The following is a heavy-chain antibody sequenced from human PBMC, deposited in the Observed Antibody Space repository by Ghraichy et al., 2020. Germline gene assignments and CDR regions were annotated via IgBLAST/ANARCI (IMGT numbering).Heavy chain of an antibody. Sequence: ASVKVSCKASGYTFTSYYMHWVRQAPGQGLEWMGIINPSGGSTSYAQKFQGRVTMTRDTSTSTVYMELSSLRSEDTAVYYCARNLMVRGVTEKQHYYYDGMDVWGQGTTVTVSS. CDR2: INPSGGST. V-gene: IGHV1-46*01. CDR3: ARNLMVRGVTEKQHYYYDGMDV. CDR1: GYTFTSYY. J-gene: IGHJ6*02. D-gene: IGHD3-10*01.